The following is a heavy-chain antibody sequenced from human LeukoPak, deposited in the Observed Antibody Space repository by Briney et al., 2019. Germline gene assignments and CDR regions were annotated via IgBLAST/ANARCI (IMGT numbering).Heavy chain of an antibody. J-gene: IGHJ6*03. D-gene: IGHD3-16*01. CDR2: ISAYNGNT. V-gene: IGHV1-18*01. CDR3: ARASSYGPGYYYYMDV. Sequence: ASVKVSCKASGYTFTSYGISWVRQAPGQGLEWMGWISAYNGNTNYAQKLQGRVTMTTDTSTSTAYMELRSLRSEDTAVYYCARASSYGPGYYYYMDVWGKGTTVTVSS. CDR1: GYTFTSYG.